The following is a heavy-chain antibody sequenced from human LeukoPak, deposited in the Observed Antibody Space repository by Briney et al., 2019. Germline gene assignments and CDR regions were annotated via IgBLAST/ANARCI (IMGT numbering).Heavy chain of an antibody. D-gene: IGHD6-13*01. V-gene: IGHV3-30-3*01. CDR1: GFTFSSYA. J-gene: IGHJ5*02. Sequence: GRSLRHSCAASGFTFSSYAMHWVRQAPGKGLEWVAVISYDGSNKYYADSVKGRFTISRDNSKNTLYLQMNSLRAEDTAVYYCARDTLDSSSWYDWNWFDPWGQGTLVTVSS. CDR3: ARDTLDSSSWYDWNWFDP. CDR2: ISYDGSNK.